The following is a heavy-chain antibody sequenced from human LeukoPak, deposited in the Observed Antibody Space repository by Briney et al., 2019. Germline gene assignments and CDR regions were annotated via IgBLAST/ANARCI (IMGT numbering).Heavy chain of an antibody. D-gene: IGHD6-13*01. CDR1: GGSISSGGYW. V-gene: IGHV4-30-2*01. CDR3: GRGGIAAAASGIDY. CDR2: IYQNANT. J-gene: IGHJ4*02. Sequence: SETLSLTCAVSGGSISSGGYWWGWLRQPRGKGGEWIGYIYQNANTYYNPSLTSRVTISVDRSRNQFSLNLSSVTAADTAVYYCGRGGIAAAASGIDYWGQGTLVAVSS.